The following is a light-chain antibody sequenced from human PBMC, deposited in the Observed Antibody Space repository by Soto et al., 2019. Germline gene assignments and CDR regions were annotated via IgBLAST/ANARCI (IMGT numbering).Light chain of an antibody. CDR3: QQYGRSTTT. Sequence: EVVFTKSPDTVSLSPVEIATLSCRASQNFGSSYLAWYQQKRGQAPRFIIYGASSRATGIPDRFSGSVSGTDGTITISRLEKEDGSVYYCQQYGRSTTTFGQGTKVDIK. J-gene: IGKJ1*01. V-gene: IGKV3-20*01. CDR1: QNFGSSY. CDR2: GAS.